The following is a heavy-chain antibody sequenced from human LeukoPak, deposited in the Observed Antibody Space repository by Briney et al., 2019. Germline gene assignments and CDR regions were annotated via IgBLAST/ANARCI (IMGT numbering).Heavy chain of an antibody. CDR2: IYYSGST. CDR3: AREYKYSRSGDGMDV. CDR1: GGSLSRYY. J-gene: IGHJ6*02. D-gene: IGHD1-26*01. Sequence: PGETLSLTCTVSGGSLSRYYWNWIRQPPGKGLEWIGYIYYSGSTNYNPPLKRRVTISVDTSKNQFSLKLSSVTAADTAVYYCAREYKYSRSGDGMDVWGQGTTVTVSS. V-gene: IGHV4-59*01.